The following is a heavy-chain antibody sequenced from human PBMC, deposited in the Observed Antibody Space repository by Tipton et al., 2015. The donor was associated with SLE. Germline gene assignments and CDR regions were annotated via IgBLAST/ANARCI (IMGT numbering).Heavy chain of an antibody. CDR3: ARVYCSSTSCYGYYYMDV. CDR1: GFTFSDYY. D-gene: IGHD2-2*01. V-gene: IGHV3-11*01. J-gene: IGHJ6*03. Sequence: SLRLSCAASGFTFSDYYMSWIRQAPGKGLEWVSYISSSGSTIYYADSVKGRFTIFRDNAKNSLYLQMNSLRAEDTAVYYCARVYCSSTSCYGYYYMDVWGKGTTVTVSS. CDR2: ISSSGSTI.